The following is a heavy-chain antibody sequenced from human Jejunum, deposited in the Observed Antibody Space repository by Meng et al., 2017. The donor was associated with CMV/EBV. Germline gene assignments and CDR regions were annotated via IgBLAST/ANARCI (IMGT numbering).Heavy chain of an antibody. V-gene: IGHV3-30-3*01. D-gene: IGHD4-17*01. Sequence: ASGFTFRNYALHWVGQAAGKGLEWVAVMSYDGNNQYFADSVKGRFTLSRDNSKNTVYLQMNSLRPEDTAVYYCARDDYGDAGAYFDYWGQGTLVTVSS. CDR3: ARDDYGDAGAYFDY. J-gene: IGHJ4*02. CDR1: GFTFRNYA. CDR2: MSYDGNNQ.